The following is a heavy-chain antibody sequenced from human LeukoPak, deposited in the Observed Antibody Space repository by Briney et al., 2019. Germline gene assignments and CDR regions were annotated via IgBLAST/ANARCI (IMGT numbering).Heavy chain of an antibody. Sequence: GASVKVSCKASGGTFISYAISWVRQAPGQGLEWMGGIIPIFGTANYAQKFQGRVTITADESTSTAYMELSSLRSEDTAVYYCARDQAVRERFLEWLSRYYYYYYGMDVWGQGTTVTVSS. J-gene: IGHJ6*02. CDR1: GGTFISYA. D-gene: IGHD3-3*01. CDR3: ARDQAVRERFLEWLSRYYYYYYGMDV. CDR2: IIPIFGTA. V-gene: IGHV1-69*13.